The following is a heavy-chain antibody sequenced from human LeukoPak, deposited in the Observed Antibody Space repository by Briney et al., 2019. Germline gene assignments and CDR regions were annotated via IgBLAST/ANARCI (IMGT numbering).Heavy chain of an antibody. D-gene: IGHD3-9*01. J-gene: IGHJ4*02. V-gene: IGHV7-4-1*02. CDR1: GYTFTSYT. Sequence: ASVKVSCKASGYTFTSYTMNWVRQAPGQGLEWMGWINTNTGNPTYAQGFTGRFVFSLDTSVSTAYLQISSLKAEDTAVYYCARELDGYGLRYFDWLLGQSLGYWGQGTLVTVSS. CDR2: INTNTGNP. CDR3: ARELDGYGLRYFDWLLGQSLGY.